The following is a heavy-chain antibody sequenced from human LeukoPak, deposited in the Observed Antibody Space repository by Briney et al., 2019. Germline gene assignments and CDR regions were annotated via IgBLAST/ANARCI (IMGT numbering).Heavy chain of an antibody. Sequence: GGSLRLSCAASGFTFSSYSMNWVRQAPGKGLEWVSSISSSSSYIYYADSVKGRFTISRDNAKNSLYLQMNSLRAEDTAVYYCARESRFLEWLLYDYWGQGTLVTVSS. CDR1: GFTFSSYS. V-gene: IGHV3-21*01. CDR3: ARESRFLEWLLYDY. J-gene: IGHJ4*02. D-gene: IGHD3-3*01. CDR2: ISSSSSYI.